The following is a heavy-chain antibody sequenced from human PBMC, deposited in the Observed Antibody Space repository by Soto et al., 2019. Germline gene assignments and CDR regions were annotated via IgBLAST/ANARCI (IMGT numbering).Heavy chain of an antibody. Sequence: TSVKVSCEASGFTFTSSAMQWVRQARGQRLEWIGWIVVGSGNTNYAQKFQERVSITRDMSTRTAYMELSSLRSEDTAVYYCAGRVTYDGIFDFRGKGTLVPVSS. D-gene: IGHD4-4*01. CDR1: GFTFTSSA. J-gene: IGHJ3*01. CDR3: AGRVTYDGIFDF. V-gene: IGHV1-58*02. CDR2: IVVGSGNT.